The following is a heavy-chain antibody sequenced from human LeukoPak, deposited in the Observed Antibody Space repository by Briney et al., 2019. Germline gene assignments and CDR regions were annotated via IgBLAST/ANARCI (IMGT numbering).Heavy chain of an antibody. CDR2: ISGSGGST. D-gene: IGHD3-10*01. V-gene: IGHV3-23*01. Sequence: GGSLRLSCAASGFTFSSYAMSWVRQAPGKGLEWVLAISGSGGSTYYADSVKGRFTISRDNSKNTLYLQMNSLRAEDTAVYYCARDIAGYYGSGSSANYYYGMDVWGQGTTVTVSS. J-gene: IGHJ6*02. CDR1: GFTFSSYA. CDR3: ARDIAGYYGSGSSANYYYGMDV.